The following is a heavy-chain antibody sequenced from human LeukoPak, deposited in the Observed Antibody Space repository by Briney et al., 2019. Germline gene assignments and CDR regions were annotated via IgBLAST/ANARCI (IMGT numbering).Heavy chain of an antibody. CDR3: ARDPGASYGNDY. Sequence: GGSLRLSCAASGFTFSSYAMSWVRQAPGKGLEWVSAISGSGGSTYYADSVKGRFTISRDNAKNSLYLQMNSLRAEDTAVYYCARDPGASYGNDYWGQGTLVTVSS. CDR1: GFTFSSYA. D-gene: IGHD4/OR15-4a*01. J-gene: IGHJ4*02. CDR2: ISGSGGST. V-gene: IGHV3-23*01.